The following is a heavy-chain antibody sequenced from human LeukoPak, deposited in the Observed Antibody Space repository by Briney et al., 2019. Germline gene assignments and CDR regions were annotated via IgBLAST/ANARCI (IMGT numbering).Heavy chain of an antibody. V-gene: IGHV3-23*01. Sequence: VGSLRLSCVASGFVFRSYAMSWVRQAPGKGLEWVSAISGSGGSTYYADSVKGRFTISRDNSENTLYLQVNSLRAEDTAVYYCAKDPLVRGLTYDIWGQGTLVTVSS. CDR2: ISGSGGST. CDR3: AKDPLVRGLTYDI. CDR1: GFVFRSYA. D-gene: IGHD3-10*01. J-gene: IGHJ4*02.